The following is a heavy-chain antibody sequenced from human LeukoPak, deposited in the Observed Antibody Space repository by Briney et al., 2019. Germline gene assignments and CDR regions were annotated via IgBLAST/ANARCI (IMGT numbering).Heavy chain of an antibody. V-gene: IGHV3-48*01. Sequence: GGSLRLSCAASGFNFIDYSMNWVRQAPGKGLEWISYIGISSGNTNYADSVKCRLTLCRAKARNSLYLQMNSLRVEDTAVYYCARDHRSAFDNWGHGTLVTVSS. CDR2: IGISSGNT. CDR3: ARDHRSAFDN. J-gene: IGHJ4*01. CDR1: GFNFIDYS.